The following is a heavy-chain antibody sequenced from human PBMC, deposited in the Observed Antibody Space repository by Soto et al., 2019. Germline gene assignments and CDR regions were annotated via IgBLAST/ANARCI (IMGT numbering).Heavy chain of an antibody. Sequence: PGGSLRLSCAASGFTFSSYSMNWVRQAPGKGLEWVSYISGTGTTIYYADSVKGRFTMSRDNAKKSLFLQMNSLRAEDTAVYYCASRSSGWYFDYWGQGTLVTVSS. D-gene: IGHD6-19*01. V-gene: IGHV3-48*04. CDR1: GFTFSSYS. CDR3: ASRSSGWYFDY. CDR2: ISGTGTTI. J-gene: IGHJ4*02.